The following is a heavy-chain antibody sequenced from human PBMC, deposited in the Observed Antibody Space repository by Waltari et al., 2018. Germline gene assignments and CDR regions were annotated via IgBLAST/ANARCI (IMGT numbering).Heavy chain of an antibody. V-gene: IGHV1-3*02. CDR1: GYTFTSYA. D-gene: IGHD2-15*01. CDR2: INAGNGNT. Sequence: QVQLVQSGAEVQKPGASVKVSCKASGYTFTSYAMHWVRQAPGQRLEWMGWINAGNGNTKYSQEFQGRVTITRDTSASTAYMELSSLRSEDMAVYYCARAGLSPYCSGGSCYRGAFDIWGQGTTVTVSS. CDR3: ARAGLSPYCSGGSCYRGAFDI. J-gene: IGHJ3*02.